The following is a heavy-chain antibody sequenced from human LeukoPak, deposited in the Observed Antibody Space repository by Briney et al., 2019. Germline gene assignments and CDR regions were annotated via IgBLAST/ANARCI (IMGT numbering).Heavy chain of an antibody. D-gene: IGHD6-13*01. Sequence: SETLSLTCTVSGGSNSSSSYYWGWIRQPPGKGLEWIGSIYYSGSTYYNPSLKSRVTISVDTSKNQFSLKLSSVTAADTAVYYCASLPGYSSSWDLYWGQGTLVTVSS. V-gene: IGHV4-39*01. CDR2: IYYSGST. CDR1: GGSNSSSSYY. J-gene: IGHJ4*02. CDR3: ASLPGYSSSWDLY.